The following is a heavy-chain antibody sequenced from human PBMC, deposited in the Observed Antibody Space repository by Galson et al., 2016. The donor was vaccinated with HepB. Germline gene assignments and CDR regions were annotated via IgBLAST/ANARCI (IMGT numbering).Heavy chain of an antibody. CDR3: ARARSSLFGEIIVPREFDS. Sequence: SVKVSCKASGGTFSNYTISWVRQAPGQGLEWTGRILPILGIANYAQKFQARDPITADKSTRTVYMELSSLRSEDTAVYFCARARSSLFGEIIVPREFDSWGQGTLVTVSS. CDR1: GGTFSNYT. V-gene: IGHV1-69*10. J-gene: IGHJ4*02. D-gene: IGHD3-3*01. CDR2: ILPILGIA.